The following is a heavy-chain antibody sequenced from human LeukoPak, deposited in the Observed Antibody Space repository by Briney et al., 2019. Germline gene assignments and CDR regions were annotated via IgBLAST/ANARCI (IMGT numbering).Heavy chain of an antibody. V-gene: IGHV4-61*01. CDR1: GGSVSSGSYY. CDR2: IYYSGST. Sequence: SETLSLTCTVSGGSVSSGSYYWSWIRQPPGKGLEWIGYIYYSGSTNYNPSLKSRVTISVDTSKNQFSLELSSVTAADTAVYYCAKNAGYSSSWIDYWGQGTLVTVSS. D-gene: IGHD6-13*01. CDR3: AKNAGYSSSWIDY. J-gene: IGHJ4*02.